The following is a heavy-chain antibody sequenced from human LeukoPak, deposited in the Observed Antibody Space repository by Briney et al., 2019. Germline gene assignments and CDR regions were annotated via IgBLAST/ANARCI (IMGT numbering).Heavy chain of an antibody. CDR2: INYSGST. CDR1: GGSFSGYY. Sequence: SETLSLTCAVYGGSFSGYYWSWIRQPPGKGLEWIGEINYSGSTNYNPSLKSRVTISVDTSKNQFSLKLSSVTAADTAVYYCARGPLKRGVRGVYGYWGQGTLVTVSS. V-gene: IGHV4-34*01. J-gene: IGHJ4*02. D-gene: IGHD3-10*01. CDR3: ARGPLKRGVRGVYGY.